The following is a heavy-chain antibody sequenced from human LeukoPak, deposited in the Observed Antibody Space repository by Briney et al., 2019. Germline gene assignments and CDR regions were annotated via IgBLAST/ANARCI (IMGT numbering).Heavy chain of an antibody. CDR1: GFTVSNNY. Sequence: GGSLRLSCAASGFTVSNNYMSWVRQAPGKGLDWVSIIYRGGSTYYADSVKDRFTISRDNSKNTVYLQMNSLRAEDTAVYYCAGSYVSRSFDYWGQGILVTVSS. CDR3: AGSYVSRSFDY. V-gene: IGHV3-66*01. J-gene: IGHJ4*02. D-gene: IGHD3-16*01. CDR2: IYRGGST.